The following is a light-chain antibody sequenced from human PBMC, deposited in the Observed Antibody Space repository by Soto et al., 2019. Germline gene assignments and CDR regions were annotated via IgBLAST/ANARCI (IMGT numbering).Light chain of an antibody. J-gene: IGLJ2*01. CDR3: SSYTSSSTLV. V-gene: IGLV2-14*01. CDR1: SSDVGGYNY. CDR2: DVS. Sequence: QSALTQPASVSGSPGQSITISCTGTSSDVGGYNYVSWYQQHPGKAPKLMTYDVSNRPSGVSNRFSGSKFGNTASLTISGLQAEDEADCYCSSYTSSSTLVFGGGTKLTVL.